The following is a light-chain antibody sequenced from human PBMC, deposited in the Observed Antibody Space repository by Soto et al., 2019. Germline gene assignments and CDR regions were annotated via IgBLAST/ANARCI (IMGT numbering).Light chain of an antibody. CDR3: QQYGNSPQT. Sequence: EIVLTQSPGTLPLSPGERATLSCRAGHTISDNYIAWYQQKPGQAPRLLIYGASSRAAGVPDRFSGSGSGTDFSLIISRLEPEDFAVYFCQQYGNSPQTFGQGTKVELK. CDR1: HTISDNY. CDR2: GAS. V-gene: IGKV3-20*01. J-gene: IGKJ1*01.